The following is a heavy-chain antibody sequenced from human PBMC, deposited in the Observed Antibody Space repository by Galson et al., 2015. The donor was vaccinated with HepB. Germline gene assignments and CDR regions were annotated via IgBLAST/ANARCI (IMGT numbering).Heavy chain of an antibody. V-gene: IGHV3-48*04. CDR1: GFTFSSYS. Sequence: SLRLSCAASGFTFSSYSMNWVRQAPGKGLEWVSYISSSSSTIYYADSVKGRFTISRDNAKNSLYLQMNSLRVEDTAVYYCARDSGRPGQFWYFDLWGRGSLVTVSS. D-gene: IGHD5-24*01. CDR3: ARDSGRPGQFWYFDL. CDR2: ISSSSSTI. J-gene: IGHJ2*01.